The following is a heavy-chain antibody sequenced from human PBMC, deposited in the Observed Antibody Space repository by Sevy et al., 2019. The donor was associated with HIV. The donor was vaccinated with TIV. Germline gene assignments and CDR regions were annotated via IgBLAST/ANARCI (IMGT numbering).Heavy chain of an antibody. Sequence: GGSLRLSCEVSGFTFSKYWMHWVRQAPGKGLVWVSRINGDGNSPIYADSVQGRFTISRDNAKNTLFLQMNSLRAEDTGIYYCTRDPNPDYGDYRTYYYGMDVWGQGTTVTVSS. V-gene: IGHV3-74*01. CDR1: GFTFSKYW. J-gene: IGHJ6*02. CDR2: INGDGNSP. D-gene: IGHD4-17*01. CDR3: TRDPNPDYGDYRTYYYGMDV.